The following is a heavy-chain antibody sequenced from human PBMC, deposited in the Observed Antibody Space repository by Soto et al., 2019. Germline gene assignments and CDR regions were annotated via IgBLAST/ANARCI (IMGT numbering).Heavy chain of an antibody. Sequence: SETLSLTCAVYGGSFSGYYWSCIRQPPGKGLEWIGEINHSGSTNYNPSLKSRFTISVDTSRNQFSLKLSSVTAAATAVYYCARGRIRLRYHPGDGFDIWGQGTMVTVSS. CDR1: GGSFSGYY. CDR3: ARGRIRLRYHPGDGFDI. V-gene: IGHV4-34*01. D-gene: IGHD3-9*01. J-gene: IGHJ3*02. CDR2: INHSGST.